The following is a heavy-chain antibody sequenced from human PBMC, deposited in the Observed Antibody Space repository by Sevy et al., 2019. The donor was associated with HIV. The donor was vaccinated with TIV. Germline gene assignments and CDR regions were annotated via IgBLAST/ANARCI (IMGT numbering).Heavy chain of an antibody. V-gene: IGHV3-30*04. CDR2: ISYDGSNK. Sequence: GGSLRLSCAASGFTFSSYAMHWVRQAPGKGLEWVAVISYDGSNKYYADSVKGRFTIPRDNSKNTLYLQMNSLRAEDTAVYYCARDHGSWFDPWGQGTLVTVSS. D-gene: IGHD1-26*01. CDR1: GFTFSSYA. J-gene: IGHJ5*02. CDR3: ARDHGSWFDP.